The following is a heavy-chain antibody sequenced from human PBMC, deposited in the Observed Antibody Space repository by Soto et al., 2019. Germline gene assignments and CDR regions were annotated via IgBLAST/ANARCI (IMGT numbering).Heavy chain of an antibody. Sequence: ASVKVSCKASGYTFTNFGISWVRQAPGQGLEWMGWISAYNGNTNYAQKFQGRVTMTTDTSTSTAYMEVRSLRFDDTAVYYCARDLVAEAATPPNWFDPWGQGTLVTVSS. V-gene: IGHV1-18*01. CDR3: ARDLVAEAATPPNWFDP. CDR2: ISAYNGNT. D-gene: IGHD2-15*01. CDR1: GYTFTNFG. J-gene: IGHJ5*02.